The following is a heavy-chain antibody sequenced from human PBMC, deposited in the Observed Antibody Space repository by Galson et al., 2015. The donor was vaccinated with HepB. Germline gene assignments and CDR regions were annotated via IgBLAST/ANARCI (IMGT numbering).Heavy chain of an antibody. D-gene: IGHD1-1*01. CDR1: GGTFSSYA. J-gene: IGHJ6*02. CDR3: AREGGTRFPSPIGGMDV. CDR2: IIPIFGTA. V-gene: IGHV1-69*13. Sequence: SVKVSCKASGGTFSSYAISWVRQAPGQGLEWMGGIIPIFGTANYAQKFQGRVTITADESTSTAYMELSSLRSEDTAVYYCAREGGTRFPSPIGGMDVWGQGTTVTVSS.